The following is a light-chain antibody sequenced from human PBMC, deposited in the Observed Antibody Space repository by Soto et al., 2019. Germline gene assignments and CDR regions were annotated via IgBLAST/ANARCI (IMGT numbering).Light chain of an antibody. CDR2: DAS. V-gene: IGKV3-11*01. CDR1: QFVHSY. CDR3: QQRMNWPLT. J-gene: IGKJ4*01. Sequence: IVLTQSPATLPLAPGERATLSCMTSQFVHSYLAWYQQKPGQAPRLLIYDASNRATGLTARFSGSVSGTYFTLTSRSLDPEDSAVYYCQQRMNWPLTFGGGTKVQIK.